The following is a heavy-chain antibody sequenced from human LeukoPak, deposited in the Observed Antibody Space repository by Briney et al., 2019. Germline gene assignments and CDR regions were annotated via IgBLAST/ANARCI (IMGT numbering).Heavy chain of an antibody. J-gene: IGHJ4*02. V-gene: IGHV3-7*01. CDR3: TRDRSRAEDD. Sequence: PGGSLRLSCAASGSTFSGHWMSWVRQAPGKGLEWVANINQGGSDKYYVDSVKGRFTISRDNANNLLYLQMNSLRGEDTAVYYCTRDRSRAEDDSGPRTLVTVSS. CDR1: GSTFSGHW. CDR2: INQGGSDK. D-gene: IGHD1-14*01.